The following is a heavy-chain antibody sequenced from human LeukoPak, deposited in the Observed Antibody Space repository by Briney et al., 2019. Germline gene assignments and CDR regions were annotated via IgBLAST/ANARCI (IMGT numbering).Heavy chain of an antibody. CDR3: ARGYYYGSGDN. CDR2: IYYSGST. D-gene: IGHD3-10*01. J-gene: IGHJ4*02. V-gene: IGHV4-39*01. Sequence: SETLSLTCTVSGGSISSSSYYWGWIRQPPGKGLEWIGSIYYSGSTYYNPSLKSRVTISVDTSKNQFSLKLSSVTAADTAVHYCARGYYYGSGDNWGQGTLVTVSS. CDR1: GGSISSSSYY.